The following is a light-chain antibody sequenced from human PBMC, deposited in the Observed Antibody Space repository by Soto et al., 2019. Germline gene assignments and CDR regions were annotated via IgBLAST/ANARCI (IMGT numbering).Light chain of an antibody. V-gene: IGKV1-39*01. CDR2: GAS. CDR1: QTIDNY. Sequence: DMQMTQSPSSLSASVGDRVTITCRPSQTIDNYLNWYQHKPGKAPKLLIYGASTLQSGVSSRFNGSASGTDFTLTIDNLQAEDFATYYCQQTYTIPFAFGQGTKLEI. J-gene: IGKJ2*01. CDR3: QQTYTIPFA.